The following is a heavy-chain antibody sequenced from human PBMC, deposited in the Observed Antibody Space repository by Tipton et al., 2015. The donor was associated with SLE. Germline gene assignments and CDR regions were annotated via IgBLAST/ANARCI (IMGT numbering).Heavy chain of an antibody. Sequence: TLSLTCTVSGGSISGYYWNWIRQPPGKGLEWVGYIFYSGGTNYSPSLKSRVTISVDTSKNQFSLRLSSVTAADTAVYYCAGGELRYGDYDLYFWGQGTLVTVSS. J-gene: IGHJ4*02. CDR2: IFYSGGT. D-gene: IGHD4-17*01. CDR1: GGSISGYY. V-gene: IGHV4-59*12. CDR3: AGGELRYGDYDLYF.